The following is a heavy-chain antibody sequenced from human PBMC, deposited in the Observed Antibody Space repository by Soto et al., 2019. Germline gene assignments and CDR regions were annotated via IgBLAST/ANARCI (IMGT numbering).Heavy chain of an antibody. D-gene: IGHD5-18*01. Sequence: GGSQRLSCAASGFTLSDYTIHWVRQAPGKGLEWVAVISYDGRNKYYVDSVKGRFTISRDNSKNTLYLQMNGLRVEDTAVYYCGSSDSQGAIDYWGQGTLVTVSS. CDR1: GFTLSDYT. V-gene: IGHV3-30*04. CDR2: ISYDGRNK. J-gene: IGHJ4*02. CDR3: GSSDSQGAIDY.